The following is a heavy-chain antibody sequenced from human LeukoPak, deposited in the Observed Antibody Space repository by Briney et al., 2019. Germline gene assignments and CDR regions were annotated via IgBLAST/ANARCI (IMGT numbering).Heavy chain of an antibody. CDR3: ASTPESNYYDSSGYYPTDY. CDR1: GFTFSSYA. V-gene: IGHV3-23*01. Sequence: GGSLRLSCAASGFTFSSYAMSWVRQAPGKGLEWVSAISGSGGSTYYADSVKGRFTISRDNSKNTLYLQMNGLRAEDTAVYYCASTPESNYYDSSGYYPTDYWGQGTLVTVSS. J-gene: IGHJ4*02. CDR2: ISGSGGST. D-gene: IGHD3-22*01.